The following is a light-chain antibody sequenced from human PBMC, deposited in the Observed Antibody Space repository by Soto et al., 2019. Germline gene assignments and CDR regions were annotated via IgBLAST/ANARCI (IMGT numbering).Light chain of an antibody. CDR3: QSAASRGTHPV. CDR1: ALPKQY. J-gene: IGLJ7*01. CDR2: KDS. V-gene: IGLV3-25*02. Sequence: SYELTQPPSVSVSPGQTARITCSGAALPKQYAYWYQQKPGQAPVLVIYKDSERPSGLPERFSGSSSGTTVTLTIRGVQAEDEADYYCQSAASRGTHPVFGGGTQLTVL.